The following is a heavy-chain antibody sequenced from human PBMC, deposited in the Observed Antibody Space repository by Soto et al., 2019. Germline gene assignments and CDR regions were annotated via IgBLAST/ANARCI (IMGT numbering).Heavy chain of an antibody. CDR3: ASDRGTYVFLSRQWHGWFDP. CDR1: GTSVSNYY. J-gene: IGHJ5*02. D-gene: IGHD3-3*01. Sequence: QMQLHESGPGLVKPSETLSLTCTVSGTSVSNYYWCWIRQPPGKGLEWIGHVYYTWSTTYNPSLKSRVTVSLAASTNSVSPNLSSVTAAGTAVYYCASDRGTYVFLSRQWHGWFDPWGQGTLFTVSS. V-gene: IGHV4-59*02. CDR2: VYYTWST.